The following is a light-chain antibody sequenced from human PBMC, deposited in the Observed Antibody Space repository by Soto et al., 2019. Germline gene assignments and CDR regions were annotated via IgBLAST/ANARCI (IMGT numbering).Light chain of an antibody. Sequence: DIQMTESPSSLSASVGDRVTITCRASQSISTYLNWYQQKPGKAPKLLIYAASSLESGVPSRFTASGSGTDFTLTISSLQPEDFATYFCHQTYITPWMFGQGTKVDIK. CDR1: QSISTY. J-gene: IGKJ1*01. CDR2: AAS. CDR3: HQTYITPWM. V-gene: IGKV1-39*01.